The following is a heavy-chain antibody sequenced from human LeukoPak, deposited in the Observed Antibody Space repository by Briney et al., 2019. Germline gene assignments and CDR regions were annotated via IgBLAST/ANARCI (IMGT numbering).Heavy chain of an antibody. D-gene: IGHD2-2*01. CDR2: IYYSGST. CDR1: GGSIRSRSYY. V-gene: IGHV4-39*07. J-gene: IGHJ5*02. CDR3: ARLQYCSGTSCYWFDP. Sequence: SETLSLTCTVSGGSIRSRSYYWGWIRQPPGKGLEWIGTIYYSGSTYYNPSLKSRVTISVDTSKNQFSLRLSSVTAADTAVYYCARLQYCSGTSCYWFDPWGQGTLVTVSS.